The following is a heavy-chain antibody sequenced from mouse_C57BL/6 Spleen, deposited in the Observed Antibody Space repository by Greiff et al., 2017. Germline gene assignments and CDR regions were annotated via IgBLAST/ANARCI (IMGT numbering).Heavy chain of an antibody. J-gene: IGHJ1*03. D-gene: IGHD1-1*01. CDR3: ARDRSYYYGSSYWYFDV. CDR1: GYTFTSYW. V-gene: IGHV1-52*01. Sequence: QVQLQQPGAELVRPGSSVKLSCKASGYTFTSYWMHWVKQRPIQGLEWIGNIDPSDSETHYNQKFKDKATLTVDKSSSTAYMQLSSLTSEDSAVYYCARDRSYYYGSSYWYFDVWGTGTTVTVSS. CDR2: IDPSDSET.